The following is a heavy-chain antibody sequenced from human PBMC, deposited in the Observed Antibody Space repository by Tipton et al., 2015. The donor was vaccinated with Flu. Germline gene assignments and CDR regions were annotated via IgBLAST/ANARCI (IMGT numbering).Heavy chain of an antibody. CDR1: GDSIRNDYF. V-gene: IGHV4-38-2*01. Sequence: LRLSCAVSGDSIRNDYFWGWIRQPPGKGLEWIGTIYYSGNTYYNPSLKSRVTISVDTSKNQFSLNLSSATAADTAVYYCARRGSSGWSFFFDYWGQGTLVTVSS. CDR2: IYYSGNT. CDR3: ARRGSSGWSFFFDY. D-gene: IGHD6-19*01. J-gene: IGHJ4*02.